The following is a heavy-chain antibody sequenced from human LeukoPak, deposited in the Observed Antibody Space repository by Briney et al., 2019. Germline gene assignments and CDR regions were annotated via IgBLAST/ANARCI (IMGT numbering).Heavy chain of an antibody. CDR3: ARVSSSSSYYYYYMDV. D-gene: IGHD6-6*01. J-gene: IGHJ6*03. V-gene: IGHV1-69*05. CDR2: IIPIFGTA. Sequence: GASVKVSCKASGGTFSSYAISWVRQAPGQGPEWMGRIIPIFGTANYAQKFQGRVTITTDESTSTAYMELSSLRSEDTAVYYCARVSSSSSYYYYYMDVWGKGTTVTVSS. CDR1: GGTFSSYA.